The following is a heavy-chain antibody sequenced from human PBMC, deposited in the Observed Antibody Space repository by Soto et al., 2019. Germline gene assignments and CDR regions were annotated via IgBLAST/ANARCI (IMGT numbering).Heavy chain of an antibody. D-gene: IGHD5-18*01. CDR3: ARVDGGYRRYYFDY. CDR2: IYSGGST. CDR1: GFTVSSNY. Sequence: EVQLVESGGGLIQPGGSLRLSCAASGFTVSSNYMSWVRQAPGKGLEWVSVIYSGGSTYYAHSVKGRFTISRDNSKNSLYLQMNSLRAEYTAVYYCARVDGGYRRYYFDYWGQGTLVNVSS. J-gene: IGHJ4*02. V-gene: IGHV3-53*01.